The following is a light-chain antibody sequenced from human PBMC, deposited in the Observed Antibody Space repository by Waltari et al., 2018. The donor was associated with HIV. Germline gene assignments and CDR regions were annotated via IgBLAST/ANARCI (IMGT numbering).Light chain of an antibody. CDR2: SNH. CDR3: AAWDDSLNGWV. J-gene: IGLJ3*02. V-gene: IGLV1-44*01. CDR1: SPNIGSNP. Sequence: QSVLTQPPSASGTPGQRVTIPCSGSSPNIGSNPLTWYQQLPGTAPKLLFHSNHQRPSGVPDRFSGSNSGTSASLAISGLQSEYEADYYCAAWDDSLNGWVFGGGTKLTVL.